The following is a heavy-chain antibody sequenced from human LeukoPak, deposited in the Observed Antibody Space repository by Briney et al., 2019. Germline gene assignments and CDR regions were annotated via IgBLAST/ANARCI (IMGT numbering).Heavy chain of an antibody. Sequence: PGGSLRLSCAASGFTFSSYGMHWVRQAPGKGLEWLSVISYDGSTIYYADSVKGRFTISRDNSKNTLYLQMNSLRAEDTAVYYCARHWYGGAFDVWGQGSMVTVSS. CDR2: ISYDGSTI. D-gene: IGHD1-14*01. V-gene: IGHV3-30*03. CDR3: ARHWYGGAFDV. J-gene: IGHJ3*01. CDR1: GFTFSSYG.